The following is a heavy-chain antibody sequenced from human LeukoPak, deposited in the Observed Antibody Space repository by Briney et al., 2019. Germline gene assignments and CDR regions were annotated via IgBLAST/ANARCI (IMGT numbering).Heavy chain of an antibody. J-gene: IGHJ4*02. CDR2: ISAYNGNT. V-gene: IGHV1-18*01. D-gene: IGHD4-17*01. CDR1: GYTFTSYD. Sequence: ASVKVSCKASGYTFTSYDINWVRQAPGQGLEWMGWISAYNGNTNYAQKLQGRVTMTTDTSTSTAYMELRSLRSDDTAVYYCAATKDYGDFFDYWGQGTLVTVSS. CDR3: AATKDYGDFFDY.